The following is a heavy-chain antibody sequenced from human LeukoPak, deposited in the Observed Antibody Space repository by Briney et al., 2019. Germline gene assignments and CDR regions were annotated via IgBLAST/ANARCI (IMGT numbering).Heavy chain of an antibody. CDR1: GFTFSSYG. CDR3: AKVELETYYYDSSGYPDAFDI. D-gene: IGHD3-22*01. Sequence: GGSLRLSCAASGFTFSSYGMHWVRQAPGKGLEWVSAISGSGGSTYYADSVKGRFTISRDNSKNTLYLQMNSLRAEDTAVYYCAKVELETYYYDSSGYPDAFDIWGQGTMVTVSS. CDR2: ISGSGGST. V-gene: IGHV3-23*01. J-gene: IGHJ3*02.